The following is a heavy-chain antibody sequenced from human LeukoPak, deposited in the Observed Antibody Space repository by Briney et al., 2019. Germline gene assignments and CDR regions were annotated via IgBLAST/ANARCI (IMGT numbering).Heavy chain of an antibody. V-gene: IGHV3-23*01. CDR1: GFTFSSYA. D-gene: IGHD3-9*01. CDR3: ARLYYDILTGYPIFDY. Sequence: GGSLRLSCAASGFTFSSYAMSWVRQAPGKGLEWVSAISGSGGSTYYADSVKGRFTISRDNAKNSLYLQMNSLRAEDTAVYYCARLYYDILTGYPIFDYWGQGTLVTVSS. CDR2: ISGSGGST. J-gene: IGHJ4*02.